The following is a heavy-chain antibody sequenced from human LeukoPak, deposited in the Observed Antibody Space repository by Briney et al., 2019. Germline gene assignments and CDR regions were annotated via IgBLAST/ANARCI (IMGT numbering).Heavy chain of an antibody. D-gene: IGHD3-3*01. V-gene: IGHV3-23*01. CDR1: GFTFSSYA. CDR2: ISGSGGST. Sequence: GGALRLSCAASGFTFSSYAMSWVRQAPGKGLEWVSAISGSGGSTYYADSVKGRFTISRDNSKNTLYLQMNSLRAEDTAVYYCAKQTIFGVVIMTYFDYWGQGTLVTVSS. J-gene: IGHJ4*02. CDR3: AKQTIFGVVIMTYFDY.